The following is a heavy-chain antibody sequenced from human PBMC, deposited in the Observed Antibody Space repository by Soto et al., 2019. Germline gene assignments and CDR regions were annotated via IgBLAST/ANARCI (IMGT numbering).Heavy chain of an antibody. CDR3: ARAEVKRGRRYCSSNSCVYYFDS. CDR2: IYHTGNT. V-gene: IGHV4-31*03. D-gene: IGHD2-2*01. CDR1: GGSISSDSFY. J-gene: IGHJ4*02. Sequence: QVQLQESGPGLVKPSQTLSLTCTVSGGSISSDSFYRNWIRQLPGEGLEWIGYIYHTGNTYYNPSLKSRVTMSVDTSKNQFSLNLSSVTAADTAVYSCARAEVKRGRRYCSSNSCVYYFDSWGQGTLVTVSS.